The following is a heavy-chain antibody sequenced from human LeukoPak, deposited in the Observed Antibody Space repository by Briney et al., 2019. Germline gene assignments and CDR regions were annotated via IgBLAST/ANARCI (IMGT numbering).Heavy chain of an antibody. D-gene: IGHD5-18*01. CDR2: IYDSGST. V-gene: IGHV4-38-2*02. Sequence: SETLSLTCNVSGYSISSGYYWGWIRQSPGKGREWIGSIYDSGSTYYNPSLKSRVTISVDTSKNQFSLKLSSMTAADTAVYYCARKYSYGYVFDYWGQGTLVTVSS. J-gene: IGHJ4*02. CDR1: GYSISSGYY. CDR3: ARKYSYGYVFDY.